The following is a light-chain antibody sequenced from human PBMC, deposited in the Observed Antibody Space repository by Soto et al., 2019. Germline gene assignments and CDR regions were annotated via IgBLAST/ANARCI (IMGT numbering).Light chain of an antibody. Sequence: RASQSVSNQLAWYQQKPGQAPRLLIYDASRRVTGIPARFSGSGSGTDFTLTLSSLEPEDFAVYYCQQRAGSSTFGQGTRLEIK. CDR2: DAS. J-gene: IGKJ5*01. CDR3: QQRAGSST. V-gene: IGKV3-11*01. CDR1: QSVSNQ.